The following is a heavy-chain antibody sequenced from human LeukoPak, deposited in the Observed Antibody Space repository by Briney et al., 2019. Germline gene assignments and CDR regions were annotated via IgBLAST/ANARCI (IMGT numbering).Heavy chain of an antibody. V-gene: IGHV7-4-1*02. J-gene: IGHJ6*03. CDR3: AREAGLGLRYFDWLSYYYYYYYMDV. CDR2: INTNTGNP. D-gene: IGHD3-9*01. CDR1: GYSFSGYG. Sequence: ASVKVSCKASGYSFSGYGMLWVRQAPGQGLEYMGWINTNTGNPTYAQGFTGRFVFSLDTSVNTAYLQISSLKAEDTAVYYCAREAGLGLRYFDWLSYYYYYYYMDVWGKGTTVTVSS.